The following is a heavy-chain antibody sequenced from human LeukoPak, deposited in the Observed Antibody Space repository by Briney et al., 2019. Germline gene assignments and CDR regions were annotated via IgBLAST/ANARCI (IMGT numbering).Heavy chain of an antibody. Sequence: PSETLSLTCTVSGGSISSSSYYWGWIRQPPGKGLEWIGSIYYSGSTYYNPSLKSRVTISVDTSKNQFSLKLSSVTAADTAVYYCARGYSSSWYPWWYFDLWGRGTLVTVSS. CDR1: GGSISSSSYY. CDR3: ARGYSSSWYPWWYFDL. CDR2: IYYSGST. V-gene: IGHV4-39*07. J-gene: IGHJ2*01. D-gene: IGHD6-13*01.